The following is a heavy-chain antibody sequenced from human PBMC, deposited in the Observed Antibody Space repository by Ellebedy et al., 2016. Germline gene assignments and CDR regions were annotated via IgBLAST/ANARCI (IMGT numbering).Heavy chain of an antibody. J-gene: IGHJ3*02. D-gene: IGHD5-12*01. V-gene: IGHV4-61*08. CDR1: GFSLSTSGMC. CDR2: IYNSGST. Sequence: SGPTLVKPTQTLTLTCTFSGFSLSTSGMCVSWIRQPPGKGLEWIGYIYNSGSTNYNPSLKSRVSISVDTSKKQFSLKLSSVTAADTAVYYCAKEVATIGGGSFDIWGQGTMVSVSS. CDR3: AKEVATIGGGSFDI.